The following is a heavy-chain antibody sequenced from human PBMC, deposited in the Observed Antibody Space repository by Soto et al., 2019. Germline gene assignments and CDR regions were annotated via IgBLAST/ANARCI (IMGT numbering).Heavy chain of an antibody. V-gene: IGHV4-30-2*01. J-gene: IGHJ5*02. CDR1: GGSISSGGYS. Sequence: QLQLQESGSGLVKPSQTLSLTCAVSGGSISSGGYSWSWIRQPPGKGLEWIGYIYHRGRTYYNPTLKSPAPLSVDRSKNQFSLKLSSVTAAETAVYYCARVPSPWGQGTLVTVSS. CDR2: IYHRGRT. CDR3: ARVPSP.